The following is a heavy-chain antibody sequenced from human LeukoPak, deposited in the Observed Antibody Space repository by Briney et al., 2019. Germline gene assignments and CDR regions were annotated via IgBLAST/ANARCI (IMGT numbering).Heavy chain of an antibody. J-gene: IGHJ4*02. Sequence: GASVKVSCKASGYTFTSYDISWVRQDPGQGLEWMGRIIPILGIANYAQKFQGRVTITADKSTSTAYMELSSLRSEDTAVYYCATIGYSSYPTPHVGDYWGQGTLVTVSS. CDR1: GYTFTSYD. CDR3: ATIGYSSYPTPHVGDY. D-gene: IGHD6-6*01. V-gene: IGHV1-69*04. CDR2: IIPILGIA.